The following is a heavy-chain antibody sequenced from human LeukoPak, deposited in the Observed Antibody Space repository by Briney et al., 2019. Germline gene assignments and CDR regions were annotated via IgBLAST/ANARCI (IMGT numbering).Heavy chain of an antibody. CDR3: ARGPTISETGYFDY. D-gene: IGHD1-1*01. Sequence: SETLSLTCAVYGGAFSSYYWSWIRQSPGKGLEWIAEINHRGDTNYNPSVKSRVTISVDTSKNQFSLKVTSLTAADTAVYYCARGPTISETGYFDYWGQGTLVTVSS. V-gene: IGHV4-34*01. CDR2: INHRGDT. CDR1: GGAFSSYY. J-gene: IGHJ4*03.